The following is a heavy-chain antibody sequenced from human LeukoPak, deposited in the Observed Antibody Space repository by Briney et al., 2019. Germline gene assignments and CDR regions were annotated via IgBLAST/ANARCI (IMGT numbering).Heavy chain of an antibody. V-gene: IGHV6-1*01. CDR1: GDSVSSSSVA. D-gene: IGHD6-13*01. CDR2: TYYRSKWYN. CDR3: ARDRYSSIHHYFDY. Sequence: SQTLSLTCAISGDSVSSSSVAWNWIRQSPSRGLEWLGRTYYRSKWYNDYAVSVKSRITINPDTSKNQFSLQLNSVTPEDTAVCFCARDRYSSIHHYFDYWGLGTLVTVSS. J-gene: IGHJ4*02.